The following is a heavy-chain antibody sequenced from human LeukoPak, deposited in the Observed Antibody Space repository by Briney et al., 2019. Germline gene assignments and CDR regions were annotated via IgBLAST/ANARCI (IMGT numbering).Heavy chain of an antibody. CDR2: IKEDGSEK. CDR1: GFTFSTYW. V-gene: IGHV3-7*04. D-gene: IGHD6-6*01. Sequence: GGSLRLSCAASGFTFSTYWMTWVRQAPGKGLEWVANIKEDGSEKSYVDSVKGRFTISRDNAKNSLYLQMDSLRAEDTAVYYCARARSSASRDYWGQGTLVTVSS. CDR3: ARARSSASRDY. J-gene: IGHJ4*02.